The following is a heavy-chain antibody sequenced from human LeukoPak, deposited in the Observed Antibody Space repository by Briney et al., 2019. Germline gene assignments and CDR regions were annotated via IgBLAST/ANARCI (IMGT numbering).Heavy chain of an antibody. D-gene: IGHD5-24*01. Sequence: SVKVSCKASGYTFTSYAISWVRQAPGQGLEWMGRSIPILGIANYAQKFQGRVTITADKSTSTAYMELSSLRSEDTAVYYCARDRSGVARRWLQFFDYWGQGTLVTVSS. CDR3: ARDRSGVARRWLQFFDY. V-gene: IGHV1-69*04. CDR1: GYTFTSYA. CDR2: SIPILGIA. J-gene: IGHJ4*02.